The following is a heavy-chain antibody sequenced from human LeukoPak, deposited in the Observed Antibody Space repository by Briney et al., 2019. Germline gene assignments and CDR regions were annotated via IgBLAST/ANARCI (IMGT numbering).Heavy chain of an antibody. CDR1: GFTFSTYA. Sequence: PGGSLRLSCAASGFTFSTYAMSWVRQAPGKGLEWVSSISGSGGSTFYADSVKGRFTVSRDNSKNTLYLQMNSLRAEDTAIYYCAKRITVVAPDDFDFWGQGTMVTVSS. J-gene: IGHJ3*01. V-gene: IGHV3-23*01. CDR3: AKRITVVAPDDFDF. D-gene: IGHD1-14*01. CDR2: ISGSGGST.